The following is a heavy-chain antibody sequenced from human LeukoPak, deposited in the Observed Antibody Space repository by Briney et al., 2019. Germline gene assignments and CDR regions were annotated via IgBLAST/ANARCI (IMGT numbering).Heavy chain of an antibody. J-gene: IGHJ4*02. CDR1: GGSISSYY. CDR3: ARIYCSSTSCYWGAFDY. CDR2: IYTSGST. D-gene: IGHD2-2*01. V-gene: IGHV4-4*07. Sequence: SETLSLTCTVSGGSISSYYWSWIRQPAGKGLEWIGRIYTSGSTNYNPSLKSRVTMSVDTSKNQFSLKLSSVTAADTAVYYCARIYCSSTSCYWGAFDYWGQGTLVTVSS.